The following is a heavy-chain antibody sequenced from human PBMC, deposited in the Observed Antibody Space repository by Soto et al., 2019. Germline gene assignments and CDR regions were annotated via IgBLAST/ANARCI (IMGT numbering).Heavy chain of an antibody. Sequence: QVQLQESGPGLVKPSETLSLTCTVSGVSVSSGSYHWGWIRQPPGKGLEWIGYIYHSGSTNYNPSLKSRVTISVDTSKNQFSLSLTSVTAADTAVYYCARLSVAWFDPWGQGTLVTVAS. CDR1: GVSVSSGSYH. V-gene: IGHV4-61*01. J-gene: IGHJ5*02. D-gene: IGHD6-19*01. CDR3: ARLSVAWFDP. CDR2: IYHSGST.